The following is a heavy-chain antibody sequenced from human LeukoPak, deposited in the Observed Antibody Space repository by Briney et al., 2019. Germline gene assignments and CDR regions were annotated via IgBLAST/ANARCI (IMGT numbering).Heavy chain of an antibody. Sequence: GGSLRLSCAASGLTFSDYYISWIRQAPGKGLEWISYISSSGRTVDQADSVKGRITISRDNAKNSVYLQMNSLRADDTAVYYCARGGGYDSFDYWGQGTQVTVSS. CDR3: ARGGGYDSFDY. D-gene: IGHD5-12*01. J-gene: IGHJ4*02. CDR1: GLTFSDYY. V-gene: IGHV3-11*01. CDR2: ISSSGRTV.